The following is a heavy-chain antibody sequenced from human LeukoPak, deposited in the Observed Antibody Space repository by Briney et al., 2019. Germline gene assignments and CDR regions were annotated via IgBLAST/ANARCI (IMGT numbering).Heavy chain of an antibody. V-gene: IGHV4-34*01. Sequence: SETLSLTCAVYGGSFSGYYWSWIRQPPGKGLEWIGEINHSGSTNYNPSLKSRVTISVDTSKNQFSLKLSSVTAADTAVYYCARARTVTLFYYYYYMDVWGKGTTVTVSS. D-gene: IGHD4-11*01. CDR1: GGSFSGYY. CDR2: INHSGST. CDR3: ARARTVTLFYYYYYMDV. J-gene: IGHJ6*03.